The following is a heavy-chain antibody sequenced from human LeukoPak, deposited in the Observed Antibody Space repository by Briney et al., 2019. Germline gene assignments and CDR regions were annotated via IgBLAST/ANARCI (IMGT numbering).Heavy chain of an antibody. D-gene: IGHD3-10*01. CDR1: GYSFTRYF. V-gene: IGHV1-46*01. J-gene: IGHJ4*02. CDR3: ARGKVVTMVRGVIITYFDY. Sequence: GASVKVSCKASGYSFTRYFIHWVRQAPGQGLEWMGIIIPSDGSTSYAQKFQGRVTMTRGTSTSTVYMELSSLRSEDTAVYYCARGKVVTMVRGVIITYFDYWGQGTLVTVSS. CDR2: IIPSDGST.